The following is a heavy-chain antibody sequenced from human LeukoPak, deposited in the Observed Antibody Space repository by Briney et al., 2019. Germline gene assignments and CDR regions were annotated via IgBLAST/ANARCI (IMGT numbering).Heavy chain of an antibody. J-gene: IGHJ4*02. V-gene: IGHV3-30*04. CDR3: ASGNTAMVLFDY. CDR2: ISYDGSNK. CDR1: GFTFSTYA. Sequence: SLRLSCAASGFTFSTYAMHSGRQSPGKGLEWVGVISYDGSNKYYADSVKGRFTISRDNYKNTLYLQMNSLRAEDTAVYYCASGNTAMVLFDYWGQGKLVTVSS. D-gene: IGHD5-18*01.